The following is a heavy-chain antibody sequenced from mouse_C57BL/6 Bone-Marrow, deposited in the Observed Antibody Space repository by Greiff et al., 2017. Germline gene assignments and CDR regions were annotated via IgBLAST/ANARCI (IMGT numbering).Heavy chain of an antibody. V-gene: IGHV1-64*01. D-gene: IGHD2-3*01. CDR1: GYTFTSYW. CDR2: IHPNSGST. J-gene: IGHJ4*01. Sequence: QVQLQQPGAELVKPGASVKLSCKASGYTFTSYWMHWVKQRPGQGLEWIGMIHPNSGSTNYNEKFKSKATLTVDKSSSTAYRQLSSLTSEDSAVYYCARRGYDGYYEAMEYWGQGTSVTVSS. CDR3: ARRGYDGYYEAMEY.